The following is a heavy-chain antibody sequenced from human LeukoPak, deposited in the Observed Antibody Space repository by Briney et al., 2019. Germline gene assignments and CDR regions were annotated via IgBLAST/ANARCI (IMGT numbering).Heavy chain of an antibody. CDR1: GFTFSSYG. D-gene: IGHD2-21*02. CDR3: ARTPPYSCGGDCSFDY. Sequence: PGGTLRLSCAASGFTFSSYGMSWVRQAPGKGLEWVSAISGSGGSTYYADSVKGRFTISRDNSKNTLYLQMNSLRAEDTAVYYCARTPPYSCGGDCSFDYWGQGTLVTVSS. CDR2: ISGSGGST. J-gene: IGHJ4*02. V-gene: IGHV3-23*01.